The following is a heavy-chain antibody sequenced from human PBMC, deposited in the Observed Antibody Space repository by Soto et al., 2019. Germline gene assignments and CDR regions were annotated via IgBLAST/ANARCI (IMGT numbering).Heavy chain of an antibody. CDR2: ISAYNGNT. Sequence: VKVSCKASGYTFTSYGISWVLQAPGQGLEWMGWISAYNGNTNYAQKLQGRVTMTTDTSTSTAYMELRSLRSDDTAVYYCAAIPGIAVAGESYYYGMDVWGQGTTVTVSS. D-gene: IGHD6-19*01. J-gene: IGHJ6*02. V-gene: IGHV1-18*04. CDR1: GYTFTSYG. CDR3: AAIPGIAVAGESYYYGMDV.